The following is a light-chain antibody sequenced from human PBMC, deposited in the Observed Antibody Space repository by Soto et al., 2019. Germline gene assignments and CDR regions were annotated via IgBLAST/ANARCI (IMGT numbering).Light chain of an antibody. CDR2: SNN. J-gene: IGLJ2*01. Sequence: QCVLTQPPSASGTPGQRFTISCSGSSSNIGSNTVNWYQQLPGTAPKLLIYSNNQRPSGVPDRFSGSKSGTSASLAISGLQSEDEADYYCAAWDDSLNGLFGGGTKVTVL. CDR1: SSNIGSNT. CDR3: AAWDDSLNGL. V-gene: IGLV1-44*01.